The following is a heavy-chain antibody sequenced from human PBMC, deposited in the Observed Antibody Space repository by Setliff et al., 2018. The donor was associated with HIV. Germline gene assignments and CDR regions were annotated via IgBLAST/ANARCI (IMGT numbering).Heavy chain of an antibody. V-gene: IGHV4-39*01. Sequence: SETLSLTCTVSGGSISSSSYYWGCIRQPPGKGLEWIGSIYYTGSANYNPSLKSRVTMSVDTSKNQFSLKLSSVTAADTAVYYCASGGGGNSGTRWFDYWGRGTLVTVSS. CDR1: GGSISSSSYY. D-gene: IGHD2-21*02. CDR3: ASGGGGNSGTRWFDY. CDR2: IYYTGSA. J-gene: IGHJ4*02.